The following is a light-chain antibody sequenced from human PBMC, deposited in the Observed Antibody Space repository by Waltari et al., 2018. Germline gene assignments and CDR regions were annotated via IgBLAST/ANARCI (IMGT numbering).Light chain of an antibody. J-gene: IGKJ1*01. V-gene: IGKV1-5*03. CDR2: KAS. CDR1: QRISSW. CDR3: QQYNTYSGT. Sequence: DIQMTQSPSTLSASVGDSVTITFRASQRISSWLAWYQQKPGKAPKLLIDKASSLESGVPSRFSGSGSGTEFTLTISSLQPDDFATYYCQQYNTYSGTFGQGTKVEIK.